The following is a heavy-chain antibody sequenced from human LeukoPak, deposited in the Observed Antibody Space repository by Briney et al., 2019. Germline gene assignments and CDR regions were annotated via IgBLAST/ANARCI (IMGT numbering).Heavy chain of an antibody. D-gene: IGHD3-22*01. Sequence: GGSLRLSCAASGFTFSSYGMSWVRQAPGKGLVWVSRINTDGSSTNYADSVKGRFTISRDNAKNTVYLQMNSLRADDTAVYYCAAYDNRGYSKKSFQHWGQGTLVTVSS. J-gene: IGHJ1*01. CDR2: INTDGSST. V-gene: IGHV3-74*01. CDR3: AAYDNRGYSKKSFQH. CDR1: GFTFSSYG.